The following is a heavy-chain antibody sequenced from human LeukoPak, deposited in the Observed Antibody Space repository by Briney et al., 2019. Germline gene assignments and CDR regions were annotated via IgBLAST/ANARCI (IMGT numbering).Heavy chain of an antibody. CDR3: ARAAGGYYYYYMDV. D-gene: IGHD3-16*01. Sequence: PSETLSLTCTVSGGSISSYYWSWIRQPPGRGLEWIGYIYYSGSTNYNPSLKSRVTISVDTSKNQFSLKLSSVTAADTAVYYCARAAGGYYYYYMDVWGKGTTATVSS. CDR1: GGSISSYY. V-gene: IGHV4-59*01. CDR2: IYYSGST. J-gene: IGHJ6*03.